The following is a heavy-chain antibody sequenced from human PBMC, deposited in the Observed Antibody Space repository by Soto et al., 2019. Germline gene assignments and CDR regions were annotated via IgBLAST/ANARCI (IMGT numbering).Heavy chain of an antibody. D-gene: IGHD3-22*01. CDR2: IYHSGST. CDR1: GYSISSGYY. J-gene: IGHJ4*02. CDR3: AGRGRLYYYDSSGYYGY. Sequence: KTSETLSLTCAVSGYSISSGYYWGWIRQPPGNGLEWIGSIYHSGSTYYNPSLKSRVTISVDTSKNQFSLKLSSVTAADTAVYYCAGRGRLYYYDSSGYYGYWGQGTLVTVS. V-gene: IGHV4-38-2*01.